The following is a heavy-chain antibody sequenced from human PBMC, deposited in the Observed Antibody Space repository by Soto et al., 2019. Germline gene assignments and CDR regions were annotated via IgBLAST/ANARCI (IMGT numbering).Heavy chain of an antibody. J-gene: IGHJ4*02. V-gene: IGHV3-74*01. D-gene: IGHD5-18*01. CDR2: INGDGSST. CDR3: ARGGAYIYGPQYD. CDR1: GFSFSGYW. Sequence: EVQLVESGGGLVQPGGSLRLSCATSGFSFSGYWIHWVRQAPGKGLVWVSHINGDGSSTNYADSVKGRFTISRDYAKNTLYLQMNSLRVEDTAGYYCARGGAYIYGPQYDWGQGTLVTVSS.